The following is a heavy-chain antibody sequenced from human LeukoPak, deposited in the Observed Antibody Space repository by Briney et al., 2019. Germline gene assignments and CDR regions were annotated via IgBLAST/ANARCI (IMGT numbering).Heavy chain of an antibody. Sequence: SVKVSCKASGGTFSSYAISWVRQAPGQGLEWMGGIIPIFGTANYAQKFQGRVTITTDESTSTACMELSSLRSEDTAVYYCARYSSSFGPGGYYFDYWGQGTLVTVSS. CDR3: ARYSSSFGPGGYYFDY. D-gene: IGHD6-6*01. V-gene: IGHV1-69*05. J-gene: IGHJ4*02. CDR1: GGTFSSYA. CDR2: IIPIFGTA.